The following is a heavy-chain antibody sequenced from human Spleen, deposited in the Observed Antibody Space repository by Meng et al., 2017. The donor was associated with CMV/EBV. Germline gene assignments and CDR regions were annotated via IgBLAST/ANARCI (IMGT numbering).Heavy chain of an antibody. Sequence: SETLSLTCAVYGASFSGYYWSWIRQPPGKGLEWIGEINHSGSTNYNPSLKSRVTISVDTSKNQFSLKLSSVTAADTAVYYCARGGRTGGRGYIVVVPAAINFDYWGQGTLVTVSS. CDR2: INHSGST. V-gene: IGHV4-34*01. J-gene: IGHJ4*02. CDR3: ARGGRTGGRGYIVVVPAAINFDY. CDR1: GASFSGYY. D-gene: IGHD2-2*02.